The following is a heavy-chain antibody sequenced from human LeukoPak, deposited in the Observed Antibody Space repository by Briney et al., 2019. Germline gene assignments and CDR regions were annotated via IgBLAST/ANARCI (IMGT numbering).Heavy chain of an antibody. Sequence: GGSLRLSCAASGFTFDDYAMHWVRQAPGKGLEWVSLISGDSGSTYYADSVKGRFTISRDNSKNSLYLQMNSLRTEDTALYYCAKDIFGDGYNDYFDYWGQGTLVTASS. J-gene: IGHJ4*02. V-gene: IGHV3-43*02. CDR2: ISGDSGST. CDR1: GFTFDDYA. D-gene: IGHD5-24*01. CDR3: AKDIFGDGYNDYFDY.